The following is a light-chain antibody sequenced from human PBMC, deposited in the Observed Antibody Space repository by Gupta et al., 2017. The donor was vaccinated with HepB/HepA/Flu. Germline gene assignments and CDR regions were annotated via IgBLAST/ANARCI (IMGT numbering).Light chain of an antibody. J-gene: IGKJ5*01. V-gene: IGKV3-11*01. CDR3: QQRRNWPIT. CDR2: DAS. CDR1: QNINNY. Sequence: EIVLTQSQATLSVSPGERVTLSCRASQNINNYLAWYQQKPGQAPRLLIYDASNRATGIPARFSGSGSGTDFPLTISSLEAEDFAAYYCQQRRNWPITFGQGTRLEIQ.